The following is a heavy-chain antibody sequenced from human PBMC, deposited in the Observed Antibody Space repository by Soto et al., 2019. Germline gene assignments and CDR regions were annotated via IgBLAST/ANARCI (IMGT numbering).Heavy chain of an antibody. V-gene: IGHV3-23*01. D-gene: IGHD2-2*01. CDR3: AKDREDIVVVPAATGDAFDI. CDR1: GSTFSCYA. J-gene: IGHJ3*02. CDR2: ISGSGGST. Sequence: PGGSLRLSCAASGSTFSCYAMSWVRQAPGKGLEWVSAISGSGGSTYYADSVKGRFTISRDNSKNTLYLQMNSLRAGDTAVYYCAKDREDIVVVPAATGDAFDIWGQGTMVTVSS.